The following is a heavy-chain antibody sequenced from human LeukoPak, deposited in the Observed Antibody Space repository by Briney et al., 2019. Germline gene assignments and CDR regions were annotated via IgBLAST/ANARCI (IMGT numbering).Heavy chain of an antibody. D-gene: IGHD4-17*01. Sequence: GRSLRLSCAASGFTFSSYAMHWVRQAPGKGLEWVAVISYDGSNKYYADSVKGRFTISRDNSKNTLYLQMKSLRAEDTAVYYCARKLYHGDEIDYWGQGTLVTVSS. CDR1: GFTFSSYA. V-gene: IGHV3-30*04. CDR3: ARKLYHGDEIDY. CDR2: ISYDGSNK. J-gene: IGHJ4*02.